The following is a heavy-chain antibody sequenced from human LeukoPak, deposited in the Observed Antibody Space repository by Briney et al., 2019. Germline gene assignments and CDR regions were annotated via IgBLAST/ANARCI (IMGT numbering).Heavy chain of an antibody. CDR1: GFTFSSYA. CDR3: AKPLEKWQSGAY. J-gene: IGHJ4*02. V-gene: IGHV3-23*01. CDR2: ISGSGGST. D-gene: IGHD3-10*01. Sequence: GGSLRLSCAASGFTFSSYAMSWVRQAPGKGLEWVSAISGSGGSTYYADSVKGLFTISRDNSKNTLYLQMNSLRAEDTAVYYCAKPLEKWQSGAYWGQGTLVTVSS.